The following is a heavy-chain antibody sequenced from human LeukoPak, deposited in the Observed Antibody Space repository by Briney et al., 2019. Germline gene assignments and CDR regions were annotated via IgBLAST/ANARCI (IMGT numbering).Heavy chain of an antibody. Sequence: SETLSLTCTVSGGSISSYYWGWIRQPPGKGLEWIGYIYYSGSTNYNPSLKSRVTISVDTSKNQFSLKLSSVTAADTAVYYCARYIASEYYYDSSGYYSFDYWGQGTLVTVSS. CDR2: IYYSGST. V-gene: IGHV4-59*08. CDR3: ARYIASEYYYDSSGYYSFDY. D-gene: IGHD3-22*01. CDR1: GGSISSYY. J-gene: IGHJ4*02.